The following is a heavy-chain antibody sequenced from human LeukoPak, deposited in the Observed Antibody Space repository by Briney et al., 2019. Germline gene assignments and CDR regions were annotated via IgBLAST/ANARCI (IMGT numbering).Heavy chain of an antibody. V-gene: IGHV4-34*01. CDR1: GGSFSGYS. Sequence: SETLSLTCAVYGGSFSGYSWSWIRQPPGKGLEWIGEINHSGSTNYNPSLKSRVTISVDTSKNQFSLKLSSVTAADTAVYYCAREGSDCSGGSCYRVVDYWGQGTLVTVSS. J-gene: IGHJ4*02. CDR2: INHSGST. CDR3: AREGSDCSGGSCYRVVDY. D-gene: IGHD2-15*01.